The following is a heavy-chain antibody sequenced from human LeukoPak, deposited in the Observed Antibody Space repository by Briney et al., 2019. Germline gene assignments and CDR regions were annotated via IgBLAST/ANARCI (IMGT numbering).Heavy chain of an antibody. CDR1: GFTFSGYS. Sequence: GGSLRLSCGASGFTFSGYSMNWVRQAPGKGLEWVSYISSASSIISYVDSVRGRFTISRDNAKNSIYLQMNSLRDEDTAVYYCVRESSYGFNIWGRGTMVTVSS. J-gene: IGHJ3*02. CDR2: ISSASSII. CDR3: VRESSYGFNI. V-gene: IGHV3-48*02.